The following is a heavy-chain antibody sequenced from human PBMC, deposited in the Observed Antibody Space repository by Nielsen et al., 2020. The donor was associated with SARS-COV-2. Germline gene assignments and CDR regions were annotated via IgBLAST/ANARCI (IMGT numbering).Heavy chain of an antibody. J-gene: IGHJ5*02. D-gene: IGHD3-22*01. CDR2: ITPIFGTA. V-gene: IGHV1-69*06. CDR3: ATASPITTSNWFDP. Sequence: SVKVSCKASGQSSTTYAISWVRQAPGQGLEWMGGITPIFGTANYAQKFQGRVTMTEDTSTDTAYMELSSLRSEDTAVYYCATASPITTSNWFDPWGQGTLVTVSS. CDR1: GQSSTTYA.